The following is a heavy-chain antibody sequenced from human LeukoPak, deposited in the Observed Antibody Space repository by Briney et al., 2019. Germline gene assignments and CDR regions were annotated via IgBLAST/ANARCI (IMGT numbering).Heavy chain of an antibody. Sequence: GASVKVSCKASGGTFSSYAISWVRQAPGQGLEWMGGIIPIFGTANYAQKFQGRVTITADESTSTAYMELRSLRSDDTAVYYCARALPDDAFDIWGQGTMVTVSS. CDR3: ARALPDDAFDI. CDR1: GGTFSSYA. J-gene: IGHJ3*02. CDR2: IIPIFGTA. V-gene: IGHV1-69*13.